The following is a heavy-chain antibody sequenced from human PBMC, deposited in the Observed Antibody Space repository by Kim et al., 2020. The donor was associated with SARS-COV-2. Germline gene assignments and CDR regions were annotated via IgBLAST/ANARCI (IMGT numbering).Heavy chain of an antibody. J-gene: IGHJ4*02. Sequence: GGSLRLSCAASGFTFSSYEMNWVRQAPGKGLEWVSYISSSGSTIYYADSVKGRFTISRDNAKNSLYLQMNSLRAEDTAVYYCARDQQLVGNDYWGQGTLVTVSS. CDR3: ARDQQLVGNDY. V-gene: IGHV3-48*03. D-gene: IGHD6-6*01. CDR2: ISSSGSTI. CDR1: GFTFSSYE.